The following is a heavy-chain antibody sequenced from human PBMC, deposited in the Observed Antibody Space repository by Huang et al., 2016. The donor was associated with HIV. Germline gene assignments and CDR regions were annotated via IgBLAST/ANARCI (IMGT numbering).Heavy chain of an antibody. CDR2: IIPIFGTP. Sequence: QVQLVQSGAEVKKPGSSVRVFCEASGGTFSSYAITWVRQAPGQGLEWMGGIIPIFGTPNYAQEFQGRVTITADKSTSTAYMELSSLRSDDTAVYYCARDRKYDNAWYWFDPWGQGTLVTVSS. J-gene: IGHJ5*02. CDR1: GGTFSSYA. CDR3: ARDRKYDNAWYWFDP. V-gene: IGHV1-69*06. D-gene: IGHD1-1*01.